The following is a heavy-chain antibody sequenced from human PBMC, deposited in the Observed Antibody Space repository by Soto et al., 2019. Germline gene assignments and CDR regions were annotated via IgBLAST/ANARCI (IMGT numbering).Heavy chain of an antibody. V-gene: IGHV3-23*01. CDR3: AKTDKEMATIFEDFFGY. D-gene: IGHD3-3*01. J-gene: IGHJ4*02. CDR1: GFTFSSYA. CDR2: ISGSGGST. Sequence: GGSLRLSCAASGFTFSSYAMSWVRQAPGKGLEWVSAISGSGGSTYYADSVKGRFTISRDNSKNTLYLQMNSLRAEDTAVYYCAKTDKEMATIFEDFFGYWGQGTLVTVSS.